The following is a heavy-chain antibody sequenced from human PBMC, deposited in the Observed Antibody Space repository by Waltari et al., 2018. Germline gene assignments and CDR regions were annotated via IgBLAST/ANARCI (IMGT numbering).Heavy chain of an antibody. J-gene: IGHJ6*02. D-gene: IGHD4-17*01. V-gene: IGHV3-30*18. CDR3: AKGRAAYGYYYFGMDV. CDR1: GFSFSTYG. Sequence: QVQLVESGGGVVQPGRSLRLSCVASGFSFSTYGMHWVRQAPGKGLEWVAVISYGGGNKYYADAVKGRFTISRDNSKNTLFLQVNSLRAADTAIYYCAKGRAAYGYYYFGMDVWGQGTTVTVSS. CDR2: ISYGGGNK.